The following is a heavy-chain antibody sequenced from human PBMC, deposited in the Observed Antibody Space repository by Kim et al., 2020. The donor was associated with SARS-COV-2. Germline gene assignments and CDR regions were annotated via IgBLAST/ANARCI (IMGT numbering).Heavy chain of an antibody. V-gene: IGHV4-31*03. D-gene: IGHD6-19*01. J-gene: IGHJ4*02. CDR2: IYYSGST. CDR3: ARATEQWLVLYY. CDR1: GGSISSGGYY. Sequence: SETLSLTCTVSGGSISSGGYYWSWIRQHPGKGLEWIGYIYYSGSTYYNPSLKSRVTISVDTSKNQFSLKLSSVTAADTAVYYCARATEQWLVLYYWGQGTLVTVSS.